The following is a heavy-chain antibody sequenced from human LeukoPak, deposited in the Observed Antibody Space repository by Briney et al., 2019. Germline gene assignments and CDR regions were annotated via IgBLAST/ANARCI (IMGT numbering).Heavy chain of an antibody. Sequence: PSETLSLTCIVSGGSISSYYWSWIGQRAGKGLEWIGRIYTSGSTPYNPSLKSRVTMSEDTSKNQFSLKLSSVTAADTAVYYCARVGGHYIFGMDVWGQGTTVTVSS. J-gene: IGHJ6*02. D-gene: IGHD4-17*01. CDR1: GGSISSYY. V-gene: IGHV4-4*07. CDR3: ARVGGHYIFGMDV. CDR2: IYTSGST.